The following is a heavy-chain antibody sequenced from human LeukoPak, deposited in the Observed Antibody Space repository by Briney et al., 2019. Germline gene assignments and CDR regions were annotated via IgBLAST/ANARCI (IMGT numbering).Heavy chain of an antibody. D-gene: IGHD5-18*01. V-gene: IGHV4-4*07. CDR2: IYTSGRT. J-gene: IGHJ4*02. Sequence: PSQTLSLTCTVSGGSISSYYWSWIRQPAGKGLEWIGRIYTSGRTNYNPSLKSRVTMSVDTSKNQFSLKLSSVTAADTAVYYCARASGSRGNNYGPFDYWGQGTLVTVSS. CDR3: ARASGSRGNNYGPFDY. CDR1: GGSISSYY.